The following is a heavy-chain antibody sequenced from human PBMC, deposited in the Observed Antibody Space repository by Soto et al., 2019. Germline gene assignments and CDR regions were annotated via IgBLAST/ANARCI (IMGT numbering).Heavy chain of an antibody. CDR1: GFTFSNYA. CDR2: ISYDGSNK. V-gene: IGHV3-30-3*01. Sequence: QVQLVESGGGVVQPGRSLRLSCAASGFTFSNYAMHWVRQAPGKGLEWVAVISYDGSNKYYADSVKGRFTISRDNSKNTLYLQMNSLRAEDTAVYYCARGITIVRGLIIDYFDYWGQGTLVTVSS. J-gene: IGHJ4*02. D-gene: IGHD3-10*01. CDR3: ARGITIVRGLIIDYFDY.